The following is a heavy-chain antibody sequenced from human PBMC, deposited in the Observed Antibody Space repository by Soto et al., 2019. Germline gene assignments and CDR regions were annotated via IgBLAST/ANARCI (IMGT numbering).Heavy chain of an antibody. CDR3: ARREKWHDFEY. J-gene: IGHJ4*02. Sequence: GESLKISCKGSGYDFSSYWIAWVRQMPGKGLEWMGMIYPGDSDTKYSPSFQGRVTISADRSTNTAYLHWGSLMAPDTARYFCARREKWHDFEYWGQGSLVTVSS. CDR2: IYPGDSDT. V-gene: IGHV5-51*01. D-gene: IGHD5-12*01. CDR1: GYDFSSYW.